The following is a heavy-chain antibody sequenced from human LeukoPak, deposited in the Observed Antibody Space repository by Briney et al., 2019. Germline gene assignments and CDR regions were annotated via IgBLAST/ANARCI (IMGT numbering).Heavy chain of an antibody. D-gene: IGHD3-10*01. Sequence: ASVKVSCKVSGYTLTELSLHWVRQAPGKGLEWMGRFDPEDGETIYAQKFQGRVTMTEDTSTDTAYMELSSLRSEDTAVYYCATDSLTVGSYYHDAFDIWGQGTMVTVSS. CDR1: GYTLTELS. J-gene: IGHJ3*02. CDR3: ATDSLTVGSYYHDAFDI. CDR2: FDPEDGET. V-gene: IGHV1-24*01.